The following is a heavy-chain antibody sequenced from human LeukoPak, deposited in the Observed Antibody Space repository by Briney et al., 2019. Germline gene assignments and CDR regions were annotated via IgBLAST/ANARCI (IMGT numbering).Heavy chain of an antibody. V-gene: IGHV1-69*06. J-gene: IGHJ6*03. CDR3: ARNYYGSGSYGWGFGPTDYYYYMDV. D-gene: IGHD3-10*01. CDR2: IIPIFGTA. CDR1: GYTFTSYG. Sequence: SVKVSCKASGYTFTSYGISWVRQAPGQGLEWMGGIIPIFGTANYAQKFQGRVTITADKSTSTAYMELSSLRSEDTAVYYCARNYYGSGSYGWGFGPTDYYYYMDVWGKGTTVTVSS.